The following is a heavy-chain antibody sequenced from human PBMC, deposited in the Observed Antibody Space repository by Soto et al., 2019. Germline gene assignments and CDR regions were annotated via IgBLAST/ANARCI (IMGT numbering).Heavy chain of an antibody. D-gene: IGHD2-2*01. J-gene: IGHJ4*02. CDR1: RLTFSTYE. V-gene: IGHV3-48*03. CDR3: VRYCSTTLCNGVATKTFDY. Sequence: VGSLRRSCAASRLTFSTYEMNWVRQAPGKGLEWVSYISRSGYTVYYADSVKGRFTISRDNTRNSLYLQMKSLRDEDTALYYCVRYCSTTLCNGVATKTFDYWGQGTLVTVSS. CDR2: ISRSGYTV.